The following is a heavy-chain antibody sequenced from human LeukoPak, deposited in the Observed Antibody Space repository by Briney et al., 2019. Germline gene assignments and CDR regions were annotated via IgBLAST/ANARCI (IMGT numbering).Heavy chain of an antibody. Sequence: ASVKVSCKASGYTFTDYYIHWVRQAPGQGLEWMGWLNTNIGGPNYAQKFQGWVTMTRDTSISTAYMELNSLKSDDTAVYYYARVLWNGDYPRFDYWGQGTLVTVSS. CDR1: GYTFTDYY. V-gene: IGHV1-2*04. CDR2: LNTNIGGP. D-gene: IGHD4-17*01. CDR3: ARVLWNGDYPRFDY. J-gene: IGHJ4*02.